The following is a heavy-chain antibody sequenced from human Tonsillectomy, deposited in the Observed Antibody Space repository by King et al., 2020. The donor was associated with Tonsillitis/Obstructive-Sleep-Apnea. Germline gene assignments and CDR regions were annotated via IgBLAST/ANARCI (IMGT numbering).Heavy chain of an antibody. Sequence: QLQESGPGLVKPSETLSLTCTVSGGSISSRSYYWGWIRQPPGKGLEWIGSIYYRGSTYYNPSLKSRVTISVDTSKNQFSLKVSSVTAADTAVYYCARHIVVVTSTPYYFDYWGHGTLVTVSS. CDR1: GGSISSRSYY. V-gene: IGHV4-39*07. J-gene: IGHJ4*01. CDR3: ARHIVVVTSTPYYFDY. D-gene: IGHD2-21*02. CDR2: IYYRGST.